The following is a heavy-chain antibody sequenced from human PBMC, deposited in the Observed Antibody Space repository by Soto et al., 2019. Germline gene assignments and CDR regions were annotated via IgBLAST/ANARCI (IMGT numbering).Heavy chain of an antibody. CDR1: GYTLTELS. Sequence: ASVNVPCKVSGYTLTELSMHWVRQAPGKGLEVMGGFDPEDGETIYAQKLQARVTMTEDTSTDTAYIELSSLRSEDTAVYYCATDRNYDFWSGPLGGAFDIWGQGTMVTVSS. CDR2: FDPEDGET. CDR3: ATDRNYDFWSGPLGGAFDI. J-gene: IGHJ3*02. D-gene: IGHD3-3*01. V-gene: IGHV1-24*01.